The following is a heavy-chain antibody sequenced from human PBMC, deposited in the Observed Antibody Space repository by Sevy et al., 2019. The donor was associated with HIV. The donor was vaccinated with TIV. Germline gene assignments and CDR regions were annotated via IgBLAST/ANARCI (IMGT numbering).Heavy chain of an antibody. CDR1: GFTFSNYA. J-gene: IGHJ4*02. Sequence: GGSRRLSCAASGFTFSNYAMSWVRQTPGKGLEWVSAISGSADATYYTDSVKGRFTISRDNSKNTVYLQMNSLRAEDTAVYYCVKEVSQYSYSDYWGQGTLVTVSS. CDR3: VKEVSQYSYSDY. D-gene: IGHD5-18*01. CDR2: ISGSADAT. V-gene: IGHV3-23*01.